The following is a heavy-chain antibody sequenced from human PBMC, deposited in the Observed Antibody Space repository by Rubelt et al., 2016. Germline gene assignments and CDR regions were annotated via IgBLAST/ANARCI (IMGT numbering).Heavy chain of an antibody. Sequence: EVQLVESGGGLVHPGGSLRLSCVVSGFTVSSNYMSWVRQAPGKGLEWVSVIYNGGSTYYADSGKGRFTISRDKSKNTLDLQMNSLRADDTAVYYCVRDGGGYLRYFDYWGLGTLVTVSS. V-gene: IGHV3-66*01. CDR2: IYNGGST. CDR3: VRDGGGYLRYFDY. D-gene: IGHD1-26*01. CDR1: GFTVSSNY. J-gene: IGHJ4*02.